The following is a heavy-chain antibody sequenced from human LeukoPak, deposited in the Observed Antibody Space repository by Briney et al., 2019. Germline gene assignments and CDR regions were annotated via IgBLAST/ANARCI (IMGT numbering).Heavy chain of an antibody. CDR3: AREGGGQWLVNFDY. D-gene: IGHD6-19*01. CDR1: GFTFSSYS. J-gene: IGHJ4*02. CDR2: ISSSSSYI. Sequence: GGSLRLSCAASGFTFSSYSMNWVRQAPGKGLEWVSSISSSSSYIYYADSVKGRFTISRDNAKNSLYLQMNSLRAEDTAVYCCAREGGGQWLVNFDYWGQGTLVTVSS. V-gene: IGHV3-21*01.